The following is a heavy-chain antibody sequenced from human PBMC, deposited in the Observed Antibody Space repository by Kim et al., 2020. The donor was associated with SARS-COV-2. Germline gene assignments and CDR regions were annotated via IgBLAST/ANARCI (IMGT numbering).Heavy chain of an antibody. D-gene: IGHD6-19*01. CDR3: ARGGFSSGWDFFDY. CDR1: GFTFSSYW. V-gene: IGHV3-7*03. CDR2: IDYFETEK. Sequence: GGSLRLSCAVSGFTFSSYWMSWVRQAPGKGLEWVANIDYFETEKHYVDSVKGRFTIARDNSKNSVYLQMSSLRAEDTAVYYCARGGFSSGWDFFDYWGQGTLVTVSS. J-gene: IGHJ4*02.